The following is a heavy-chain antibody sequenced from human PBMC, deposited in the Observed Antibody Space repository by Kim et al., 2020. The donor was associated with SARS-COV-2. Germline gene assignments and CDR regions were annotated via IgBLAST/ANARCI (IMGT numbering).Heavy chain of an antibody. Sequence: GGSLRLSCAASGFPFRSYAMTWVRQAPGKGLEWVATINDGDGYTNLADSVKDRFTISRDNSRSTLFLQMSSLRAEDTAVYYCAKELVVKSQILGYYNGMDVWGQGTTVTVSS. CDR1: GFPFRSYA. CDR3: AKELVVKSQILGYYNGMDV. V-gene: IGHV3-23*01. J-gene: IGHJ6*02. D-gene: IGHD2-15*01. CDR2: INDGDGYT.